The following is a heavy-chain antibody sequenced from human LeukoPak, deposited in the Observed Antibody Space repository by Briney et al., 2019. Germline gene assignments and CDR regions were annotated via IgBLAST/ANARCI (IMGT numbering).Heavy chain of an antibody. J-gene: IGHJ6*03. CDR3: ARGLRFIQGPGYYYMDV. Sequence: SETLSLTCAVYGGSFNAYYWTWIRQTPGKGLESIGEINHSGNTNYNPSLESRVTISADTSKNQFSLNLGSVTAADTAIYYCARGLRFIQGPGYYYMDVWGKGTTVTVSS. CDR2: INHSGNT. V-gene: IGHV4-34*01. CDR1: GGSFNAYY. D-gene: IGHD3-16*02.